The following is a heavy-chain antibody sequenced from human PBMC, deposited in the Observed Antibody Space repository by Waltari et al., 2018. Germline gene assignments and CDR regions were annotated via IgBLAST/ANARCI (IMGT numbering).Heavy chain of an antibody. CDR3: ARHPDSGNYYRGFEF. D-gene: IGHD3-10*01. CDR2: LIPMFGKP. CDR1: GSTFTRGA. J-gene: IGHJ4*02. V-gene: IGHV1-69*01. Sequence: ELVQSGPAVKKPGSSVKVSCKASGSTFTRGAGSWVRCGSGPGPARRAAVSWVRQAPGQGLEWMGGLIPMFGKPDYAQKFQGRVTISADESTSTDYMELSSLRSEDTAIYYCARHPDSGNYYRGFEFWGQGTLVSVSS.